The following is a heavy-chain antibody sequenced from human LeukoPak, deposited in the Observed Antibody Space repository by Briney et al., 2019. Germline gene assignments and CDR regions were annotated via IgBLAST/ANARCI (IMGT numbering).Heavy chain of an antibody. Sequence: PGRSLRLSCAASGFNFSTYAMHWVRQAPGKGLEWVAVISSEGSMKDYADSVKGRFTVSRDNSKNTLYLQLSSLRDEDTSLYYCARGNLYIVATIEDYWGRGTLVTVSS. CDR3: ARGNLYIVATIEDY. D-gene: IGHD5-12*01. J-gene: IGHJ4*02. V-gene: IGHV3-30-3*01. CDR1: GFNFSTYA. CDR2: ISSEGSMK.